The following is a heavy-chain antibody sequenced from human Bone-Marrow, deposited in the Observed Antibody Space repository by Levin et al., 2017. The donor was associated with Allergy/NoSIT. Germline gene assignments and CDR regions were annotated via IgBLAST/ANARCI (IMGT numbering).Heavy chain of an antibody. D-gene: IGHD4-23*01. CDR2: VSWNSGTI. V-gene: IGHV3-9*01. CDR3: ARHKDYGGNGYYYYGMDV. CDR1: GFTFTDYA. J-gene: IGHJ6*02. Sequence: SCAASGFTFTDYAIHWIRQAPGRGLEWVSGVSWNSGTIGYADSVKGRFTFSRDNAKNSLYLQMNSLRTEDTALYFCARHKDYGGNGYYYYGMDVWGQGTTVTVSS.